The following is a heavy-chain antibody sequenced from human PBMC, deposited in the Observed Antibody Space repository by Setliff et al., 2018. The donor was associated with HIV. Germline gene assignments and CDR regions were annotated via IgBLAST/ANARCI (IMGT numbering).Heavy chain of an antibody. CDR1: GFSFGAYA. J-gene: IGHJ5*02. CDR2: MSGSGDTT. V-gene: IGHV3-23*01. CDR3: AKDRRGITGTKSCAWFDP. Sequence: GGSLRLSCAASGFSFGAYAMSWVRQAPGKGLEWVSVMSGSGDTTYYADSVKGRFTISRDNAKNSLYLQMNSLRAEDTAVYYCAKDRRGITGTKSCAWFDPWGQGTLVTVSS. D-gene: IGHD1-7*01.